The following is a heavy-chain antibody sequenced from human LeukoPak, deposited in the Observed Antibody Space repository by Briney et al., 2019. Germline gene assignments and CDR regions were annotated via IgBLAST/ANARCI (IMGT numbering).Heavy chain of an antibody. Sequence: ASVKVSCKASGYTFTSYGISWVRQAPGQGLEWMGWISAYNGNTNYAQKLQGRVTMTTDTSTSAAYMELWSLRSDDTAVYYCARATDSSGYYDYWGQGTLVTVSS. CDR2: ISAYNGNT. CDR3: ARATDSSGYYDY. CDR1: GYTFTSYG. D-gene: IGHD3-22*01. J-gene: IGHJ4*02. V-gene: IGHV1-18*04.